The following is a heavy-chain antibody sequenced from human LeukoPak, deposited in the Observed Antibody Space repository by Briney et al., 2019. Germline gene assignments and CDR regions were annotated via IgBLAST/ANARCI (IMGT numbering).Heavy chain of an antibody. V-gene: IGHV4-59*01. D-gene: IGHD3-3*02. J-gene: IGHJ6*02. CDR1: GGSISSYY. CDR2: IYYSGST. Sequence: PSETLSLTCTVSGGSISSYYWSWIRQPPGKGLEWIGYIYYSGSTNYNPSPKSRVTISVDTSKNQFSLKLSSVTAADTAVYYCARAFSRYYGMDVWGQGTTVTVSS. CDR3: ARAFSRYYGMDV.